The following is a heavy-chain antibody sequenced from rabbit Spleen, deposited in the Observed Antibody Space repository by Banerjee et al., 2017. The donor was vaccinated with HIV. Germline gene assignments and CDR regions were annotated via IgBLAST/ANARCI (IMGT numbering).Heavy chain of an antibody. V-gene: IGHV1S40*01. CDR2: IYGGSSDGT. J-gene: IGHJ4*01. D-gene: IGHD4-2*01. Sequence: QQVVESGGDLVKPGASLTLTCTASGFSFSSGYYMCWVRQAPGKGPEWIACIYGGSSDGTYYANWAKGRFTISKTSSTTVTLEMTSLTAADTATYFCARGIGGAGGGAVYFNLWGPGTLVTVS. CDR1: GFSFSSGYY. CDR3: ARGIGGAGGGAVYFNL.